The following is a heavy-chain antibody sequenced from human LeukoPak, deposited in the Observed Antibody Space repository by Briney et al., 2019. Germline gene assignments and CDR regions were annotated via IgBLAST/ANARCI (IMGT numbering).Heavy chain of an antibody. J-gene: IGHJ4*02. CDR3: ARRYYYDSSGYDY. CDR2: ISASGGTT. D-gene: IGHD3-22*01. V-gene: IGHV3-23*01. Sequence: GGSLRLSCVASGFSFSNYAMTWVRQAPGKRLEWVSGISASGGTTNSAGSVKGRFTISRDNSENTLYLQMNSLRAEDTAVYYCARRYYYDSSGYDYWGQGTLVTVSS. CDR1: GFSFSNYA.